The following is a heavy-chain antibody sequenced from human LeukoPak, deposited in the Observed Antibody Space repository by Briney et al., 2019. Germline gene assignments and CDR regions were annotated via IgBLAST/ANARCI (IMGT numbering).Heavy chain of an antibody. CDR1: GFTFSSYA. V-gene: IGHV3-23*01. D-gene: IGHD1-26*01. CDR3: AKDIVPSWYSGSHSFDF. Sequence: SGGSLRLSCAASGFTFSSYAMSWVRQAPGKGLEWVSAISGSGGSTYYADSVKGRFTISGDNSKNTLYLQMNSLRAEDTAVYYCAKDIVPSWYSGSHSFDFWGQGTLVTVSS. J-gene: IGHJ4*02. CDR2: ISGSGGST.